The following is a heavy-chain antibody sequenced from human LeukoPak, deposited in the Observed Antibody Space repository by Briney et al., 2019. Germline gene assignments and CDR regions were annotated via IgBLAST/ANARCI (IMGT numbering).Heavy chain of an antibody. Sequence: ASVKVSCKASGGTFSSYAISWVRQAPGQGLEWMGGIIPIFGTANYAQKLQGRVTMTTDTSTSTAYMELRSLRSDDTAVYYCARAQTPGYYDFWSGYYSWGQGTLVTVSS. D-gene: IGHD3-3*01. J-gene: IGHJ4*02. CDR1: GGTFSSYA. CDR2: IIPIFGTA. V-gene: IGHV1-69*05. CDR3: ARAQTPGYYDFWSGYYS.